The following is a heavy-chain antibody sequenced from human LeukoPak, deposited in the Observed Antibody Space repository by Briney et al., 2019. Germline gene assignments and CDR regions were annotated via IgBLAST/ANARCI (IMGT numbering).Heavy chain of an antibody. J-gene: IGHJ4*02. CDR1: GFTFSNG. CDR2: IWYDGSEE. D-gene: IGHD5-12*01. CDR3: AREWDSGSSSIDY. V-gene: IGHV3-33*01. Sequence: PGGSLRLSCAASGFTFSNGMHWVRQAPGKGLEWVAVIWYDGSEESYVDSVKGRFTISRDNAKNSLYLQMNSLRAEDTAIYYCAREWDSGSSSIDYWGPGILVTVSS.